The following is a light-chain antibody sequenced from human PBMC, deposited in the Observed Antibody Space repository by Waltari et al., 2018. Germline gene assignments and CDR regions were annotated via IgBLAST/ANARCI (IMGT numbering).Light chain of an antibody. V-gene: IGLV8-61*01. CDR3: ALYMGSGIWV. J-gene: IGLJ3*02. CDR1: SGSPSPTPS. CDR2: KAN. Sequence: QTVVTQEPSLSVSPGGTVTLTCALSSGSPSPTPSAPWYQQSPGHAPRTLVYKANARSSGVPDRFSGSILGNTAALTITGAQADDESDYYCALYMGSGIWVFGGGTRLTVL.